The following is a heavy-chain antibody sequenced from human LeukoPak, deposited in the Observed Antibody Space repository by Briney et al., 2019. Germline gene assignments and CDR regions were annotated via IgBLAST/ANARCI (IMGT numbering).Heavy chain of an antibody. D-gene: IGHD3-22*01. Sequence: ASVKVSCKASGYTFTSYGISWVRQAPGQGLEWMGRISAYNGNTNYAQKLQGRVTMTTDTSTSTAYMELRSLRSDDTAVYYCARDYDSSGYYYGGDYWGQGTLVTVSS. J-gene: IGHJ4*02. CDR1: GYTFTSYG. CDR3: ARDYDSSGYYYGGDY. V-gene: IGHV1-18*01. CDR2: ISAYNGNT.